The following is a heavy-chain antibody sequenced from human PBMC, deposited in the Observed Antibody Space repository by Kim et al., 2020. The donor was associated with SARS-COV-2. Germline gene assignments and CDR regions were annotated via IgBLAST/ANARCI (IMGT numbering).Heavy chain of an antibody. D-gene: IGHD1-7*01. CDR3: ARGNWNYVHSTYFDY. J-gene: IGHJ4*02. V-gene: IGHV3-21*01. Sequence: DTVKGRSTISRDHAKDSLYLQINSLRAEDTAVYSCARGNWNYVHSTYFDYWGQGTLVTVSS.